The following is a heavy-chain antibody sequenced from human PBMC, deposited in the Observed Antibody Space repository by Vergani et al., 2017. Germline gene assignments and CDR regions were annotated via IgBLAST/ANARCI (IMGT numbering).Heavy chain of an antibody. CDR1: GDSVSSNSAA. J-gene: IGHJ3*02. D-gene: IGHD2-2*01. CDR3: ARQYGGGYCSSTSSQTSRAFDI. CDR2: TYYRSKWYN. Sequence: QVQLQQSGPGLVKPSQTLSLTCAISGDSVSSNSAAWNWIRQSPSRGLEWLGRTYYRSKWYNDYAVSVKSRITINPDTSKNQFSLQLNSVTPEDTAVYYCARQYGGGYCSSTSSQTSRAFDIWGQGTMVTVSS. V-gene: IGHV6-1*01.